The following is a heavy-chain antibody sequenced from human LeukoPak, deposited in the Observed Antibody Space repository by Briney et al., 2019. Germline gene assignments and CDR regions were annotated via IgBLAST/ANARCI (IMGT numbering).Heavy chain of an antibody. CDR1: GYTFIDYW. CDR2: VSYEGTIK. Sequence: GASLKISYKTSGYTFIDYWIGWGRPMPGKGLEWVAVVSYEGTIKYYADSAKGRFTISRDNSGNIISLQMNNLTTDDTATYYCAREKFDSWGQGALVTVSP. CDR3: AREKFDS. J-gene: IGHJ5*01. V-gene: IGHV3-30*03.